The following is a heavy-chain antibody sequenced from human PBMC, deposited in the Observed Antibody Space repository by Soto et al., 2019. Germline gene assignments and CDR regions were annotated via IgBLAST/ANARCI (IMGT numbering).Heavy chain of an antibody. CDR2: IIPIFGTA. Sequence: QVQLVQSGAEVKKPGSSVKVSCKASGGTFSSYAISWVRQAPGQGLEWMGGIIPIFGTANYAQKFQGRVTITADESTSTAYMELSSLRSEDTAVYYCARDAGAFPGYCSGGSCYYYYGMDVWGQGTTVTVSS. J-gene: IGHJ6*02. CDR3: ARDAGAFPGYCSGGSCYYYYGMDV. CDR1: GGTFSSYA. D-gene: IGHD2-15*01. V-gene: IGHV1-69*12.